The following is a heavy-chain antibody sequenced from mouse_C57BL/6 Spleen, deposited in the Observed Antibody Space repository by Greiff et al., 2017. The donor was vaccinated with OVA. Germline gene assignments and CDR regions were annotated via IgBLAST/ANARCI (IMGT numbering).Heavy chain of an antibody. D-gene: IGHD1-1*01. CDR2: ISSGGSYT. CDR3: ARLYGSLYAMDY. J-gene: IGHJ4*01. CDR1: GFTFSSYG. Sequence: DVKLVESGGDLVKPGGSLKLSCAASGFTFSSYGMSWVRQTPDKRLEWVATISSGGSYTYYPDSVKGRFTISRDNAKNTLYLQMSSLKSEDTAVYYCARLYGSLYAMDYWGQGTSVTVSS. V-gene: IGHV5-6*02.